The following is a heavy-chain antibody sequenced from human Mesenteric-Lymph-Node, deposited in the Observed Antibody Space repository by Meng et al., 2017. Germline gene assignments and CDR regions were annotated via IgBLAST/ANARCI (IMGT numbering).Heavy chain of an antibody. D-gene: IGHD3-9*01. CDR2: IYHSGST. V-gene: IGHV4-4*02. Sequence: QVHLQEVGPGLVNPSGTPSLTGASLGDSFRSSHWGSWVRQPPGKGLEWIGEIYHSGSTHYNPSLRSRVTISVDKSQHQFSLKLGSVTAADTAVYYCATIKYFGDDNSLEYWGQGILVTVSS. J-gene: IGHJ4*02. CDR3: ATIKYFGDDNSLEY. CDR1: GDSFRSSHW.